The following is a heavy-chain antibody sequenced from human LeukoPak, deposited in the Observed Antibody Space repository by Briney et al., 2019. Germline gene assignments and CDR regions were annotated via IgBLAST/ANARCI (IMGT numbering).Heavy chain of an antibody. Sequence: SLRLSCTASGFTFGDYAMSWFRQAPGKGLEWVGFIRSKAYGGTTEYAASVKGRFTISRDDSKSIAYLQMNSLKTEDTAVYYCTQAQGTGLEDYWGQGTLVTVSS. D-gene: IGHD3/OR15-3a*01. CDR1: GFTFGDYA. CDR3: TQAQGTGLEDY. J-gene: IGHJ4*02. CDR2: IRSKAYGGTT. V-gene: IGHV3-49*03.